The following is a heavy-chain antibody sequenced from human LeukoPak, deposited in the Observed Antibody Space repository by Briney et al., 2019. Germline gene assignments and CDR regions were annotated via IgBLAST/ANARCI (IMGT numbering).Heavy chain of an antibody. J-gene: IGHJ6*03. CDR3: AKDNRVRGVIGYMDV. CDR2: ISWDGGST. Sequence: GGSLRLSCAASGFTFDDYTMHWVRQAPGKGLEWVSLISWDGGSTYYADSVKGRFTISRDNSKDSLYLQMNSLRTEDTTLYYCAKDNRVRGVIGYMDVWGKGTTVTVS. V-gene: IGHV3-43*01. CDR1: GFTFDDYT. D-gene: IGHD3-10*01.